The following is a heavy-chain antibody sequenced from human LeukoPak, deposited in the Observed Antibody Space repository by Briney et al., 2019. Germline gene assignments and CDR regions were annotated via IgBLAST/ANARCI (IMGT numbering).Heavy chain of an antibody. D-gene: IGHD3-22*01. Sequence: ASVKVSCKASGYTFTSYGISWVRQAPGQGLEWMGWISGYNGNTNYVQKLQGRVTVTTDTSTSTAYTELRSLRSDDTAVYYCARTRYDSSGHYPHYFDYWGQGTLVTVSS. CDR2: ISGYNGNT. CDR3: ARTRYDSSGHYPHYFDY. V-gene: IGHV1-18*01. CDR1: GYTFTSYG. J-gene: IGHJ4*02.